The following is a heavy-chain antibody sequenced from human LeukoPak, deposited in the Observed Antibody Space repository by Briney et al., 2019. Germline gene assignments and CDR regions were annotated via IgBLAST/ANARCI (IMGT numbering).Heavy chain of an antibody. CDR3: ARLVGATTPYNWFDP. CDR1: GYTFTSYW. CDR2: IYPGDSDT. D-gene: IGHD1-26*01. V-gene: IGHV5-51*01. Sequence: GESLKISCKGSGYTFTSYWIGWVRQMPGKGLEWMGIIYPGDSDTRYSPSFQGQVTISADKSISTAYLQWSSLKASDTAMYYCARLVGATTPYNWFDPWGQGTLVTVSS. J-gene: IGHJ5*02.